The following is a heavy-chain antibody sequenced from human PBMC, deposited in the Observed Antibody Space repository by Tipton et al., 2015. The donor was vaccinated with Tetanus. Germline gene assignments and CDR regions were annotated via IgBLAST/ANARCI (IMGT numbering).Heavy chain of an antibody. CDR1: GLTFSDYY. V-gene: IGHV3-11*01. J-gene: IGHJ4*02. Sequence: GSLRLSCTASGLTFSDYYMSWIRQTPGKGLEWVSYISTNGGTIYYADSVKGRFTISRDNAKNSLYLQMYSLRAEDSAVYYCARGQRYFPYWGQGTLVTVSS. CDR2: ISTNGGTI. CDR3: ARGQRYFPY. D-gene: IGHD1-14*01.